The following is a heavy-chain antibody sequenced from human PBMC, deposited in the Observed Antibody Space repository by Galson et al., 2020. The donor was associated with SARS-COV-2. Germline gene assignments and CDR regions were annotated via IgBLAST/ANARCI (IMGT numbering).Heavy chain of an antibody. CDR1: GGSLSSGDYY. D-gene: IGHD2-8*01. J-gene: IGHJ6*03. CDR3: ARQYCPNGVCSQGYPYYYFYIDV. V-gene: IGHV4-30-4*01. Sequence: SETLSLPCTVSGGSLSSGDYYWSWIRQSQGKGLEWIGYINYSGTTYYNPSLKRRVTISADTSKNQVSLKLSSVTAADTAVYYCARQYCPNGVCSQGYPYYYFYIDVWGKGTTVTVS. CDR2: INYSGTT.